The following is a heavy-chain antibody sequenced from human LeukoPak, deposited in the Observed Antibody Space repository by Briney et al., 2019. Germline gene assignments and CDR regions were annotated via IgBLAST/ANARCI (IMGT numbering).Heavy chain of an antibody. Sequence: GGSLRLSCAASGFTFSSYAMSWVRQPPGRGLEWVSAISGSGGSTYYADSVKGRFTISRDNSKNTLYLQMNSLRTEDTAVYYCAKDFGVLDYYYSSMDVWGKGTTVTVSS. CDR3: AKDFGVLDYYYSSMDV. D-gene: IGHD3-3*01. CDR2: ISGSGGST. V-gene: IGHV3-23*01. J-gene: IGHJ6*03. CDR1: GFTFSSYA.